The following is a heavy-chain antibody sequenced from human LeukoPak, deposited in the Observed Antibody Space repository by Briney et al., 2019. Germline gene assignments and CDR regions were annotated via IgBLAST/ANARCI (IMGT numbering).Heavy chain of an antibody. Sequence: GGSLRLSCAASGFTFSNYGMHWVRQAPGKGLEWVAVISYDGSNKYYADSVKGRFTISRDNSKNTLYLQMNSLRAEDTAVYYCAREGEQQLAYFDYWGQGTLVTVSS. CDR2: ISYDGSNK. D-gene: IGHD6-13*01. CDR3: AREGEQQLAYFDY. J-gene: IGHJ4*02. V-gene: IGHV3-30*03. CDR1: GFTFSNYG.